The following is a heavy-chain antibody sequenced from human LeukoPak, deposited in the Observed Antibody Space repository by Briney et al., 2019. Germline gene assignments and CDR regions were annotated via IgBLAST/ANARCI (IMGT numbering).Heavy chain of an antibody. CDR2: IKQDGSEK. CDR3: ARSLYYDILTGYYRGGDY. CDR1: GFTFSSYW. J-gene: IGHJ4*02. Sequence: GGSLRLSCAASGFTFSSYWMSWVRQAPGKGLEWVANIKQDGSEKYYVDSVKGRFTISRDNAKNSLYRQMNCLRAEDTAVYYCARSLYYDILTGYYRGGDYWGQGTLVTVSS. D-gene: IGHD3-9*01. V-gene: IGHV3-7*01.